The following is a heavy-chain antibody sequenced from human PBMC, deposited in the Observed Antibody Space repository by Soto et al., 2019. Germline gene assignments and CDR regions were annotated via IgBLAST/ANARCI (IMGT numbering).Heavy chain of an antibody. Sequence: QTGGSLRLSCEASGFTFSSYAMGWVRQAPGKGLEWVSTISASSHDTYYADSVKGRFTISRDNSKNTLYVQMNSLRAEDTAIYYCAKFRITMVRGVTIDSRGQGTLVTVST. J-gene: IGHJ4*02. CDR1: GFTFSSYA. V-gene: IGHV3-23*01. CDR3: AKFRITMVRGVTIDS. D-gene: IGHD3-10*01. CDR2: ISASSHDT.